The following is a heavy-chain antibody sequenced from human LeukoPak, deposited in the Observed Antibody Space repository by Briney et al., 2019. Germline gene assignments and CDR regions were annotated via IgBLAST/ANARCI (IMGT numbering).Heavy chain of an antibody. J-gene: IGHJ5*02. CDR3: ARVPPETYCSGGSCYSGRYNWFDP. Sequence: SETLSLTCTVSGYSISSGYYWGWIRQPPGKGLEWIRSIYHSGSTNYNPSLKSRVTISVDTSKNQFSLKLSSVTAADTAVYYCARVPPETYCSGGSCYSGRYNWFDPWGQGTLVTVSS. D-gene: IGHD2-15*01. V-gene: IGHV4-38-2*02. CDR1: GYSISSGYY. CDR2: IYHSGST.